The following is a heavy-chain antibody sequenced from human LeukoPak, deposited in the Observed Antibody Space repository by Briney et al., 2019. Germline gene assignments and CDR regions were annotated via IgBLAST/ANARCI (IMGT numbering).Heavy chain of an antibody. D-gene: IGHD1-26*01. J-gene: IGHJ5*02. CDR1: GGSINSGGYS. V-gene: IGHV4-30-2*01. CDR2: INHSGST. Sequence: SQTLSLTCAGSGGSINSGGYSWSWIRQPPGKGLEWIGEINHSGSTNYNPSLKSRVTISVDTSKNQFSLKLSSVTAADTAVYYCARGRWEGPIQGWFDPWGQGTLVTVSS. CDR3: ARGRWEGPIQGWFDP.